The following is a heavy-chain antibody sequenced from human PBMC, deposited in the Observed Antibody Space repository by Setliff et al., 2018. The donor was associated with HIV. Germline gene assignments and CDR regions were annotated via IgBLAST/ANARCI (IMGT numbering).Heavy chain of an antibody. CDR2: ISISGSTI. V-gene: IGHV3-11*01. J-gene: IGHJ4*02. CDR3: AREGWQRGFDY. D-gene: IGHD6-25*01. CDR1: GFTFSDYY. Sequence: KAGGSLRLSCAASGFTFSDYYMNWIRQVPGKGLEWVSYISISGSTIYYADSVKGRFTISRDNAKNSLYLQMNSLRAEDTAVYYCAREGWQRGFDYWGQGTLVTVSS.